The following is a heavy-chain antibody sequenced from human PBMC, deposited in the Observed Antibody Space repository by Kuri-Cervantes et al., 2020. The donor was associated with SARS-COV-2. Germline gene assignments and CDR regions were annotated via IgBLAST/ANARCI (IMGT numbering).Heavy chain of an antibody. CDR3: ARDWAGYCSSTSCYRYYYGMDV. V-gene: IGHV3-23*01. Sequence: GESLKISCAASGFTFSSYAMSWVRQAPGKGLEWVSCISGGGTSSDYSDSVKGRFTISRGNAKNSLYLQMNSLSAEDTAVYYCARDWAGYCSSTSCYRYYYGMDVWGQGTTVTVSS. D-gene: IGHD2-2*02. CDR1: GFTFSSYA. CDR2: ISGGGTSS. J-gene: IGHJ6*02.